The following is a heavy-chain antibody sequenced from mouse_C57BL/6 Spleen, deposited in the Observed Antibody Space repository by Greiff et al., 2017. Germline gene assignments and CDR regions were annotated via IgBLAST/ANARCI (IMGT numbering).Heavy chain of an antibody. CDR1: GYSITSDY. Sequence: EVKLVESGPGLAKPSQTLSLTCSVTGYSITSDYWNWIRKFPGNKLEYMGYISYSGSTYYNPSLKSRISITRDTSKNQYYLQLNSVTTEDTATYYCARSATVVARNWYFDVWGTGTTVTVSS. V-gene: IGHV3-8*01. CDR2: ISYSGST. D-gene: IGHD1-1*01. J-gene: IGHJ1*03. CDR3: ARSATVVARNWYFDV.